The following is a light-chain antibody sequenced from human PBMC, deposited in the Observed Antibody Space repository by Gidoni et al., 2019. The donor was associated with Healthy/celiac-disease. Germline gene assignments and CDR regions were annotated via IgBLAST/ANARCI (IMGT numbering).Light chain of an antibody. CDR3: QQYYTTPLT. J-gene: IGKJ4*01. CDR1: RSVLYSSNNKNY. Sequence: DIMMTQSPDSLAVSLGERATINCKSSRSVLYSSNNKNYLAWYQQKPGQPPKLLIYCASTRDSGVPDRFSGSGSGTDFTRTISSLQAEDVAVYYCQQYYTTPLTFGGGTKVEIK. CDR2: CAS. V-gene: IGKV4-1*01.